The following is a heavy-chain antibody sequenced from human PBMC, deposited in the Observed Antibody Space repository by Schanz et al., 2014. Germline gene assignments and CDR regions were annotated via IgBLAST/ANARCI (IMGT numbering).Heavy chain of an antibody. Sequence: QVYLVESGGDLVKPGGSLRLSCAASGFTFSRFGMHWVRQAPGKGPEWVALVWSDGNTKYYVDSVKGRFTISRDNSMNTLHLQMDGLRVEDTAVYYCARDAVALVPEYFMDVWGKGTPVTVSS. D-gene: IGHD2-15*01. CDR1: GFTFSRFG. CDR3: ARDAVALVPEYFMDV. V-gene: IGHV3-33*08. J-gene: IGHJ6*03. CDR2: VWSDGNTK.